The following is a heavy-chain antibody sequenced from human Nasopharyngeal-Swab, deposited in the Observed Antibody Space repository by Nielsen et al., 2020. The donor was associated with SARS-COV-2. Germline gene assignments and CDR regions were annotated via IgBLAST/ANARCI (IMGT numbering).Heavy chain of an antibody. CDR1: GDSISNSDYY. D-gene: IGHD2-2*01. V-gene: IGHV4-39*01. J-gene: IGHJ5*02. CDR3: ARSSRPYFDP. CDR2: IEYSGNS. Sequence: SETLSLTCTASGDSISNSDYYWAWIRQPPGKGLEWIGSIEYSGNSYSSPSLQSRVIISVDASKNQFSLRLTSMTAADTAVYFCARSSRPYFDPWGPGTLVSVSS.